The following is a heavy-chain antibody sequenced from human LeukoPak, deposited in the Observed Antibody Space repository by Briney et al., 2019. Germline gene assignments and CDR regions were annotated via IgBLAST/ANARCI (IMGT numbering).Heavy chain of an antibody. CDR2: INPNTDGI. D-gene: IGHD1-26*01. CDR3: ARVKALGIVGSTTVLDP. V-gene: IGHV1-2*02. Sequence: ASVTVSCKHSVYTFTDYYIHWVRQAPGQALEWMGWINPNTDGINYAQNFRGRVTMTRDTSISTAYMELSSLRSDDTAIYYCARVKALGIVGSTTVLDPWGQGTLVTVSS. J-gene: IGHJ5*02. CDR1: VYTFTDYY.